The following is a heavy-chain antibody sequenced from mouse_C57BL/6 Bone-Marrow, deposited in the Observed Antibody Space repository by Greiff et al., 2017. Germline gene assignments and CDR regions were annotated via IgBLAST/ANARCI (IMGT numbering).Heavy chain of an antibody. Sequence: QVQLQQSGPELVKPGASVKISCKASGYAFSSSWMNWVKQRPGKGLEWIGRIYPGDGDTNYNGKFKGKATLTADKSSSTAYMQLSSLTSEDSAVYFCATSYDYLYYYAMDYWGQGTSVTVSS. D-gene: IGHD2-4*01. CDR1: GYAFSSSW. CDR2: IYPGDGDT. V-gene: IGHV1-82*01. CDR3: ATSYDYLYYYAMDY. J-gene: IGHJ4*01.